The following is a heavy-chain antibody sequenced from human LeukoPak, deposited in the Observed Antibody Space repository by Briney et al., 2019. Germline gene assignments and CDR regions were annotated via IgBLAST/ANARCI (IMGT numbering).Heavy chain of an antibody. CDR3: ASGTYGSDY. CDR1: GGSISSYY. J-gene: IGHJ4*02. V-gene: IGHV4-59*01. Sequence: PSEPLSLPCTVSGGSISSYYWTWIRQPPGKGLEWIGYIYYSGNSNYNPSLKSRVTMSVDTSKNQFSLKLTSVTAADTAVYYCASGTYGSDYWGQGTLVTVSS. D-gene: IGHD3-10*01. CDR2: IYYSGNS.